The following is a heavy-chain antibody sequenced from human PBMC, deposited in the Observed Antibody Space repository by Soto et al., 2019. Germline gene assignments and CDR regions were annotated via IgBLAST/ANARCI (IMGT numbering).Heavy chain of an antibody. D-gene: IGHD4-17*01. Sequence: SGPTLVNPTQTLTLTCTFSGFSLSTSGMRVSWIRQPPGKALEWLARIDWDDDKFYSTSLKTRLTISKDTSKNQVVLTMTNMDPGDTATDYCARTDFDYGGKRDAFDIGGQGTSVTVSS. CDR1: GFSLSTSGMR. CDR2: IDWDDDK. J-gene: IGHJ3*02. V-gene: IGHV2-70*04. CDR3: ARTDFDYGGKRDAFDI.